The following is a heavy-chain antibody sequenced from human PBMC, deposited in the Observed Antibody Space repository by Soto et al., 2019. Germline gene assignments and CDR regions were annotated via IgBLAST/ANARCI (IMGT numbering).Heavy chain of an antibody. D-gene: IGHD1-26*01. V-gene: IGHV4-39*01. CDR2: IYYSGST. CDR1: GGSISSSSYY. J-gene: IGHJ4*02. Sequence: PSETLSLTCTVSGGSISSSSYYWGWIRQPPGKGLEWIGSIYYSGSTYYNPPLKSRVTISVDTSKNQFSLKLSSVTAADTAVYYCASLSGSYYSPLFDYWGQGTLVTVSS. CDR3: ASLSGSYYSPLFDY.